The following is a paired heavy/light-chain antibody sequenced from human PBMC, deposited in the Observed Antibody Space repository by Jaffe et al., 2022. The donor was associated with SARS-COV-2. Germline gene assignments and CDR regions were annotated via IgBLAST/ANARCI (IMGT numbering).Light chain of an antibody. CDR3: SSYTSSNTRV. J-gene: IGLJ3*02. V-gene: IGLV2-14*01. CDR2: EVS. Sequence: QSALTQPASVSGSPGQSITISCTGTSSDIGGFNYVSWYQQHPGKAPKLMIYEVSNRPSGVSNRFSGSKSGNTASLTISGLQAEDEADYYCSSYTSSNTRVFGGGTKLTVL. CDR1: SSDIGGFNY.
Heavy chain of an antibody. V-gene: IGHV3-23*01. J-gene: IGHJ4*02. Sequence: EVQLLESGGGLVQPGGSLRLSCAASGFTFSNYAMSWVRQAPGKGLEWVSSISGGGGTYNADSVKGRFTISRDNSKNTLYLQMSSLSAGDTAIYYCAKAFYTGGWYEVDYWGQGTLVTVSS. CDR2: ISGGGGT. CDR1: GFTFSNYA. D-gene: IGHD6-19*01. CDR3: AKAFYTGGWYEVDY.